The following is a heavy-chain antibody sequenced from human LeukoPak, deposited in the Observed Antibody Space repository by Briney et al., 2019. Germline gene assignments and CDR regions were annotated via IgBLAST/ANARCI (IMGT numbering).Heavy chain of an antibody. V-gene: IGHV4-39*02. D-gene: IGHD2-2*01. CDR3: ATYHQRFDP. CDR2: MYYSGST. CDR1: GGSISSSSSY. J-gene: IGHJ5*02. Sequence: SETLSLTCTASGGSISSSSSYWGWIRQSPGKGLEWIGNMYYSGSTYYNPSLKSRVTISVDASRNLFSLKLSSVTAADTAVYYRATYHQRFDPWGQGTLVTVSS.